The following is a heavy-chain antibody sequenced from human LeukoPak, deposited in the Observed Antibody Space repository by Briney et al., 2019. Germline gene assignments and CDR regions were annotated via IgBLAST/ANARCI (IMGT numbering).Heavy chain of an antibody. CDR2: ISSNGGST. D-gene: IGHD6-13*01. Sequence: PGGSLRLSCSASGFTFSSYAMHWVRQALGKGLEYVSAISSNGGSTYYADSVKGRFTISRDNSKNTLYLQMSSLRAEDTAVYYCVKGVWGYSSSWYDYWGQGTLVTVSS. CDR3: VKGVWGYSSSWYDY. V-gene: IGHV3-64D*06. J-gene: IGHJ4*02. CDR1: GFTFSSYA.